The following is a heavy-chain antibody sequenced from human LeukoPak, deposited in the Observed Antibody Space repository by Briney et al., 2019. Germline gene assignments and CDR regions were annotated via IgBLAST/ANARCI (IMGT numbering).Heavy chain of an antibody. CDR3: ARDKWELLLFDY. Sequence: GGSLRLSCAASGFTFSDYYMSWIRQAPGKGLEWVSYISSSSSYTNYADSVKSRFTISRDNAKNSLYLQMNSLRAEDTAVYYCARDKWELLLFDYWGQGTLVTVSS. V-gene: IGHV3-11*06. J-gene: IGHJ4*02. D-gene: IGHD1-26*01. CDR2: ISSSSSYT. CDR1: GFTFSDYY.